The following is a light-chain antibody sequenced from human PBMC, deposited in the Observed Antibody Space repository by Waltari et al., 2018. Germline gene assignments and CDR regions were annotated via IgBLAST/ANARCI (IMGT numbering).Light chain of an antibody. Sequence: QSALTQPPSASGSPGQSVPISCTGPISDIGAYHLVSLYQQHPGKAPKLLIFEVSHRPSGVPDRFSGSKSGNTASLTVSGLQADDEGDYYCSSYTGRSWVFGGGTELTVL. CDR1: ISDIGAYHL. CDR3: SSYTGRSWV. V-gene: IGLV2-8*01. CDR2: EVS. J-gene: IGLJ3*02.